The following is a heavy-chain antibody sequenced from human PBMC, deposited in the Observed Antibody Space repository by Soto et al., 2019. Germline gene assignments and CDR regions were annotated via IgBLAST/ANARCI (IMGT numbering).Heavy chain of an antibody. Sequence: PGESLKISCKGSGYSFTSYWISWVRQMPGKGLEWMGRIDPSDSYTNYSPSFQGHVTISADKSISTAYLQWSSLKAPDTAMYYCTIFGVADDAFDIWGQGTMVTVSS. CDR2: IDPSDSYT. J-gene: IGHJ3*02. V-gene: IGHV5-10-1*01. CDR1: GYSFTSYW. CDR3: TIFGVADDAFDI. D-gene: IGHD3-3*01.